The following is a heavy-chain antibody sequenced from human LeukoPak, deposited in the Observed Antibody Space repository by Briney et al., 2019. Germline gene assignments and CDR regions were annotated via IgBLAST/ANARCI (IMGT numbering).Heavy chain of an antibody. D-gene: IGHD4-17*01. J-gene: IGHJ4*02. V-gene: IGHV3-53*04. CDR3: GGGGGDYNPFDY. CDR2: MYGGGST. CDR1: GFTSSNFP. Sequence: GESLRLSCADSGFTSSNFPMSWVRQAPGKGLEWVSVMYGGGSTYYAEPVKGRFTISRHNSKNTLSLEINSLRPDDTAVYFWGGGGGDYNPFDYWGQGTLVTVSS.